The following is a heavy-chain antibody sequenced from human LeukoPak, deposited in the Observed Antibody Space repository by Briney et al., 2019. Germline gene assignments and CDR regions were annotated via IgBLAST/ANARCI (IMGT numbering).Heavy chain of an antibody. D-gene: IGHD4-17*01. CDR1: GNSISSYY. Sequence: SETLPLTCTVSGNSISSYYWSWIRQPPGKGLEWIGYIYYIGSTNYNPSLKSRVTISVDTSKNQFSLKLNSVTAADTAVYYCARVATVTSRPTFDYWGQGTLVTVSS. CDR3: ARVATVTSRPTFDY. J-gene: IGHJ4*02. CDR2: IYYIGST. V-gene: IGHV4-59*01.